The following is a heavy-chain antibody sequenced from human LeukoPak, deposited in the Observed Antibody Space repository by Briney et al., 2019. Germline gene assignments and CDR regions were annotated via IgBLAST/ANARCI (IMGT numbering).Heavy chain of an antibody. CDR3: ARMTTVTSDAFDI. J-gene: IGHJ3*02. Sequence: GGSLRLSCAASGFTFSDYYMSWIRQAPGKGLEWVSYISSSGSTIYYADSVKGRFTISRDNAKNSLYLQMNSLGAEDTAVYYCARMTTVTSDAFDIWGQGTMVTVSS. CDR1: GFTFSDYY. V-gene: IGHV3-11*04. D-gene: IGHD4-17*01. CDR2: ISSSGSTI.